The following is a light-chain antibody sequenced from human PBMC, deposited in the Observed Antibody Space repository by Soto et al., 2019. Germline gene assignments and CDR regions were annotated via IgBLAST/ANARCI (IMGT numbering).Light chain of an antibody. CDR3: QQYNSYSRT. CDR2: KAS. V-gene: IGKV1-5*03. Sequence: DIQMTQSPSTLSASVGDRVTITCRASQSISSWFAWYQQKPGKAPKLLIYKASSLESGVPSRFSGSGSGTEFTLTISSMLPDDFATYYCQQYNSYSRTFGQGTKVEIK. CDR1: QSISSW. J-gene: IGKJ1*01.